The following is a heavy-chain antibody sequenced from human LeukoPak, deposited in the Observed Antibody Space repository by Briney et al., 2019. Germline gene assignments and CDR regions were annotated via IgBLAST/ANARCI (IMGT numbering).Heavy chain of an antibody. CDR1: GFAFSSYA. CDR3: ARGVGSSSWYFGY. V-gene: IGHV3-30*04. Sequence: GGSLRLSCAASGFAFSSYALHWVRQAPGKGLEWMAVISYDGSNKYYADSVKGRFTISRDNSKNTVYLQMNGLRGEDTAVYYCARGVGSSSWYFGYWGQGTLVTVSS. D-gene: IGHD6-13*01. J-gene: IGHJ4*02. CDR2: ISYDGSNK.